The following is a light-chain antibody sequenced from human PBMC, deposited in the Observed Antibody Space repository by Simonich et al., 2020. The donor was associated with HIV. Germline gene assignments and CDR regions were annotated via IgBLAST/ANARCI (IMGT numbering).Light chain of an antibody. CDR2: EGS. CDR1: SSDVGSYNF. Sequence: QSALTQPASVSGSPGQSITISCTGTSSDVGSYNFVSWYQQHPGKAPKLMIYEGSKRPSGVSNRFSGSKSGNTASLTISGLQAKDEADYYCSSYTGSNTVVFGGGTKVTVL. V-gene: IGLV2-14*02. J-gene: IGLJ2*01. CDR3: SSYTGSNTVV.